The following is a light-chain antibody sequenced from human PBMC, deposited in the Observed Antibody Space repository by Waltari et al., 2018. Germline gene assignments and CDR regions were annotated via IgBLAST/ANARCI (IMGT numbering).Light chain of an antibody. V-gene: IGKV3-11*01. CDR1: QSVSSF. Sequence: DTVLTQSPVTLSFSPGETATLSCRASQSVSSFLAWYQQKPGQSPRLLIYDASHRATGIPARFSGTGSGTDFTLTIDHLEPEDFAFYYCQQRAHWPLTFGGGTKVEIK. CDR2: DAS. J-gene: IGKJ4*01. CDR3: QQRAHWPLT.